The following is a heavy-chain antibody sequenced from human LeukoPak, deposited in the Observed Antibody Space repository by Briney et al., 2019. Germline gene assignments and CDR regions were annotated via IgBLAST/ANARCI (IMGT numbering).Heavy chain of an antibody. D-gene: IGHD6-13*01. CDR1: GFTVSSNY. CDR3: ARTEAGTRWFDP. J-gene: IGHJ5*02. Sequence: GGSLRLSCAASGFTVSSNYMSWVRQAAGKGLAWVSVIYSGGSTYYADSVKGRFTISRGNSKNTLYLQMNSLRAEDTAVYYCARTEAGTRWFDPWGQGTLVTVSS. CDR2: IYSGGST. V-gene: IGHV3-66*02.